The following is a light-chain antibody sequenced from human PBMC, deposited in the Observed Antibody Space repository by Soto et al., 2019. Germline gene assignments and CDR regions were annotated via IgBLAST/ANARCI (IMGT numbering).Light chain of an antibody. CDR2: DAS. CDR3: EQAGSFPIT. CDR1: HNFWRL. V-gene: IGKV1-12*01. Sequence: DSQMTESPKCVAAGGGDIVTITCLASHNFWRLLAWYQQKPGKAPELLIYDASSLQSGVPPRFSGSGSGTDFTLTLSTLQPEDFATYYCEQAGSFPITFGQGTRLEI. J-gene: IGKJ5*01.